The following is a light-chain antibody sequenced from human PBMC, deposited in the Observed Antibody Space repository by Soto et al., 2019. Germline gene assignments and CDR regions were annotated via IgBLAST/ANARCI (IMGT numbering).Light chain of an antibody. CDR2: GAS. Sequence: EIVLTQSPGTLSLSPGERATLSCRARQSVSSSYLAWYQQKPGQAPRLLIYGASSRATGIPDRFSGSGSGTDFTLTISRLEPEDFALYYCQQYDNWPKTFGQGTKVEIK. V-gene: IGKV3-20*01. J-gene: IGKJ1*01. CDR1: QSVSSSY. CDR3: QQYDNWPKT.